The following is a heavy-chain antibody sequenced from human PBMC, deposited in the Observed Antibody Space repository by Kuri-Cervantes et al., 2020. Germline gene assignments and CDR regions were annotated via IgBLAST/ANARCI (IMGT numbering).Heavy chain of an antibody. V-gene: IGHV4-59*08. Sequence: SETLSLTCNVSGGSTSSYYWSWIRQSPGKGLEWIGYVSYNGRSTYSPSLKSRVAISLDWSKSQFSLTMTSMTAADTAVYYCARHISEGYRPWWFDYWGQGTLVTVSS. CDR1: GGSTSSYY. CDR3: ARHISEGYRPWWFDY. J-gene: IGHJ4*02. CDR2: VSYNGRS. D-gene: IGHD5-18*01.